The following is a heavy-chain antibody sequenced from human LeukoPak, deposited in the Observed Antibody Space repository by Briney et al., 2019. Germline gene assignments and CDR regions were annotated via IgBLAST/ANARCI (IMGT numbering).Heavy chain of an antibody. CDR1: GFTFSSYA. V-gene: IGHV3-23*01. CDR3: AKGTSPYYYGMDV. D-gene: IGHD1-7*01. CDR2: IRGSGGST. Sequence: GGSLRLSCATSGFTFSSYAMSWVRQAPGKGLEWVSAIRGSGGSTYYADSVKGRFTISRDSSKNTLYLQMNSLRAEDTAVYYCAKGTSPYYYGMDVWGQGTTVTVSS. J-gene: IGHJ6*02.